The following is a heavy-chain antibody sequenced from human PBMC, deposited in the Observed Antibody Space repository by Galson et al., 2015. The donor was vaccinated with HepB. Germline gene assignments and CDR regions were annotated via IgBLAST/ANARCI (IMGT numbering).Heavy chain of an antibody. V-gene: IGHV3-11*01. CDR3: ARAFRSGSGYLGYIGY. Sequence: LRLSCAASGFTFSDYYMSWIRQAPGKGLEWVSYISSSGSTIYNADSVKGRFTISRDNAKNSLYLQMNSLRAEDTAVYYCARAFRSGSGYLGYIGYWGQGTLVTVSS. J-gene: IGHJ4*02. CDR1: GFTFSDYY. D-gene: IGHD3-3*01. CDR2: ISSSGSTI.